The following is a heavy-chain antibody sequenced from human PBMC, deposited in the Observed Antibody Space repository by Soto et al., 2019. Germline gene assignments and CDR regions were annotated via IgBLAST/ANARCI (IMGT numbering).Heavy chain of an antibody. CDR1: GGSFSGYY. CDR3: ARDSKSILPARYYYYGMDV. V-gene: IGHV4-34*01. Sequence: PSETLSLTCAVYGGSFSGYYWSWIRQPPGKGLEWIGEINHSGSTNYNPSLKSRVTISVDTSKNQFSLKLSSVTAADTAVYYCARDSKSILPARYYYYGMDVWGQGTTVTVSS. CDR2: INHSGST. J-gene: IGHJ6*02. D-gene: IGHD3-9*01.